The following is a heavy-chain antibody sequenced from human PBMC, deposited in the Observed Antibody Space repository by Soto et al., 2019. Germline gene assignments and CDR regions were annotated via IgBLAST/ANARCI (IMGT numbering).Heavy chain of an antibody. J-gene: IGHJ4*02. V-gene: IGHV1-69*01. Sequence: QVQLVQSGAEVKKPGSSVKVSCKASGGTFSSYAISWVRQAPGQGLEWMGGIIPIFSTANYAQKFQGRVTITADESTSTAYMELSSLRSEDTAVYYCARYETGCSGGSCYSYFDYWGQGTLVTVSS. CDR2: IIPIFSTA. D-gene: IGHD2-15*01. CDR3: ARYETGCSGGSCYSYFDY. CDR1: GGTFSSYA.